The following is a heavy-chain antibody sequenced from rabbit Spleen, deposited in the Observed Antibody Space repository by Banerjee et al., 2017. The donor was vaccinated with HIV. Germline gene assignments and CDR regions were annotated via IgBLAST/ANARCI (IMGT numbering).Heavy chain of an antibody. V-gene: IGHV1S40*01. CDR2: AYAGSSGST. CDR3: ARDTSNDAFDP. CDR1: GFSFNEFSFNSGYD. Sequence: QSLEESGGGLVKPGASLTLTCKASGFSFNEFSFNSGYDMCWVRQAPGKGLEWVACAYAGSSGSTYYASWAKGRFTISKISSTTVTLQLNSLTAADTATYFCARDTSNDAFDPWGPGTLVTVS. J-gene: IGHJ2*01.